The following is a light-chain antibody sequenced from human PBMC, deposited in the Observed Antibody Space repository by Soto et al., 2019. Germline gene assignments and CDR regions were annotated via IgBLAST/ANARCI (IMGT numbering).Light chain of an antibody. CDR3: QQYINAPQT. V-gene: IGKV4-1*01. J-gene: IGKJ1*01. CDR1: QSVLYSPNNKNY. CDR2: WAS. Sequence: DIVMTQSPDSLAVSLGERATINCKSSQSVLYSPNNKNYLAWYQQKPGQPPKLLVYWASTRESGVPDRFSGSGSEKDFTLTINSMQAEDVAVSYCQQYINAPQTFGQGTKVEIK.